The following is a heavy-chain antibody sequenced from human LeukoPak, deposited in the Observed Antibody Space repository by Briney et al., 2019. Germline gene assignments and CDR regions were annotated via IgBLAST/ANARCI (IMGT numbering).Heavy chain of an antibody. CDR1: GFSISNYW. J-gene: IGHJ6*02. Sequence: GGSLRLSCAVSGFSISNYWMTWVRQASGKGLEWVANIKQDGSEKNYVDFVKGRFTISRDNAKNSVFLQMNSLRVEDTAVYYCAKVDVWGQGTTVTVSS. CDR3: AKVDV. V-gene: IGHV3-7*01. CDR2: IKQDGSEK.